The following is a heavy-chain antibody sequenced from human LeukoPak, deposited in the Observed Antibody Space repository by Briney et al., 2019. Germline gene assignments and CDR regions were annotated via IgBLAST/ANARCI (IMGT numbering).Heavy chain of an antibody. D-gene: IGHD4-17*01. Sequence: SGGSLRLSCAASGFTFSNYWMSWVRQAPGKGLEWVANIKQDGSEKYYVDSVKGRFTISRDNAKNSLGLQMNSLRAEDTAVYYCARDAMTTVTYFDYWGQGTLVTVSS. V-gene: IGHV3-7*01. CDR3: ARDAMTTVTYFDY. J-gene: IGHJ4*02. CDR1: GFTFSNYW. CDR2: IKQDGSEK.